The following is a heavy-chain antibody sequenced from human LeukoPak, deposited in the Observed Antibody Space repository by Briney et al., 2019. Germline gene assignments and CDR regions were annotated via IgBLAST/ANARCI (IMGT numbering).Heavy chain of an antibody. D-gene: IGHD2-2*01. CDR2: ISTSSRYI. Sequence: GGSLRLSCAASGFTFSNDWMHWVRQAPGKGLEWVSSISTSSRYIYYRDSVKGRFTISRDDAKNSLYLQMNSLTVEDAAVYYCARADCSGSTCYLRHSWFDPWGQGTLVTVSS. V-gene: IGHV3-21*06. CDR3: ARADCSGSTCYLRHSWFDP. CDR1: GFTFSNDW. J-gene: IGHJ5*02.